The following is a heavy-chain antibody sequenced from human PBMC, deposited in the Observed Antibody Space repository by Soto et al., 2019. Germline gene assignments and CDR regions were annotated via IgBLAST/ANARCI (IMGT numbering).Heavy chain of an antibody. V-gene: IGHV1-18*04. CDR2: ISAYNGNT. D-gene: IGHD4-17*01. Sequence: QVQLVQSGAEVKKPGASVKVSCKASGYTFTSYGISWVRQAPGQELEWMGWISAYNGNTNYAQKLQGRVTMTTDTSTSTAYMELRSLRSDDTAVYYCARDLGEHYGDYPTWVWFDPWGQGTLVTVSS. CDR1: GYTFTSYG. J-gene: IGHJ5*02. CDR3: ARDLGEHYGDYPTWVWFDP.